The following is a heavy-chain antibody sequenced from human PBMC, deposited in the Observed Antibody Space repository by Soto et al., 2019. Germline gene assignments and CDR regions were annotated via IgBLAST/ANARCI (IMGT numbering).Heavy chain of an antibody. J-gene: IGHJ5*02. CDR3: ARGGIAGHWFDP. V-gene: IGHV4-31*03. CDR1: GDSISNGGFY. D-gene: IGHD2-15*01. Sequence: QVQLQESGAGLVKPSQTLSLTCTVFGDSISNGGFYYSWIRQHPGQGLEWVGYIFHSGSTLSNPSLRSRVTLSADTSKNQLFLKLTSVTAADTAVYYCARGGIAGHWFDPWGQGTLVTVSA. CDR2: IFHSGST.